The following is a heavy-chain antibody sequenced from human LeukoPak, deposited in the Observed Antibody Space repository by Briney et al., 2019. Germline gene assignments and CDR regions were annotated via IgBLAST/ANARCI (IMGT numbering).Heavy chain of an antibody. J-gene: IGHJ3*02. CDR2: VYTSGST. V-gene: IGHV4-4*07. D-gene: IGHD1-7*01. CDR3: ARLITGTTTAFDI. CDR1: GGSISGYY. Sequence: SETLSLTRSVSGGSISGYYWTWIRQPAGKGLEWIGRVYTSGSTHYNPSLKTRLTMSVDTSKNQFSLKLSSVTAADTAVYYCARLITGTTTAFDIWGQGTMVTVSS.